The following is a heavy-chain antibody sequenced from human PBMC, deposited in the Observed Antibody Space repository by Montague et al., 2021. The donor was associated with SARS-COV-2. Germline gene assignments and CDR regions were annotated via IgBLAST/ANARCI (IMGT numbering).Heavy chain of an antibody. CDR1: GDSINSTSHY. CDR2: VYYRGST. V-gene: IGHV4-39*01. D-gene: IGHD3-16*02. CDR3: ARHREYYLGSYRPCDP. J-gene: IGHJ5*02. Sequence: SETLSLTCTVSGDSINSTSHYWAWIRPPPGKGLEWIGSVYYRGSTYYSPSFKSRFKVSIATSKSQFFLRVNSVTAADTATYYCARHREYYLGSYRPCDPWGQGTLVIVSS.